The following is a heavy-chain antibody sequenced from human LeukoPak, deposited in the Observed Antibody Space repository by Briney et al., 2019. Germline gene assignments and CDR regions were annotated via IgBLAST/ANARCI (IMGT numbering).Heavy chain of an antibody. D-gene: IGHD6-13*01. CDR3: ARGRGSWYGVYFDY. Sequence: RSGGSLRLSCAASGFTFTDYWMSWVRQAPGKGLEWVANIKRDGSEKYYVDSVKGRFTISRDNAKNSLYLQMNSLRTEDTAVYYCARGRGSWYGVYFDYWGQGTLVTVSS. V-gene: IGHV3-7*01. CDR2: IKRDGSEK. J-gene: IGHJ4*02. CDR1: GFTFTDYW.